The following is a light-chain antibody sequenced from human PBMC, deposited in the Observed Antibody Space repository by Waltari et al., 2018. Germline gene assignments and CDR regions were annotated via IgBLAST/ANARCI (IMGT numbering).Light chain of an antibody. J-gene: IGKJ2*01. Sequence: DIVMTQSPDSLGVSLGERATINCKSSQNLLYSSDNKNYLAWYQQKPGQPPKLLISWASTRESGVPDRFSGSGSGTDFTLTISSLQAEDVAVYYCQQYYSTMYTFGQWTKLEIK. CDR3: QQYYSTMYT. CDR2: WAS. CDR1: QNLLYSSDNKNY. V-gene: IGKV4-1*01.